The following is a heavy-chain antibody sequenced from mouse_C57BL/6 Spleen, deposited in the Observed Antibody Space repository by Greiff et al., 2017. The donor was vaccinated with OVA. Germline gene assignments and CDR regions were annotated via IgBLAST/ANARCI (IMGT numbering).Heavy chain of an antibody. CDR1: GFTFSDYY. CDR2: INYDGSST. D-gene: IGHD1-1*01. J-gene: IGHJ4*01. CDR3: AREGYGSSPYYYAMDY. Sequence: DVKLVESEGGLVQPGSSMKLSCTASGFTFSDYYMAWVRQVPEKGLEWVANINYDGSSTYYLDSLKSRFIISRDNAKNILYLQMSSLKSEDTATYYCAREGYGSSPYYYAMDYWGQGTSVTVSS. V-gene: IGHV5-16*01.